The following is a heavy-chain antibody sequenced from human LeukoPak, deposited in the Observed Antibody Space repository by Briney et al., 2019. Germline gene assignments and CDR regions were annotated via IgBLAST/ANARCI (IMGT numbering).Heavy chain of an antibody. V-gene: IGHV3-74*01. J-gene: IGHJ4*02. CDR1: GLTFSTYW. CDR2: IKLDGSSI. Sequence: GGSLRLSCAPSGLTFSTYWMHWARQAPGKGGVWLSHIKLDGSSINYADSVKGRFTTPRDNAKNTLYLQMNSLRAEDTAVYYCARTGYYNGHDFWGQGTLVTVS. D-gene: IGHD5-24*01. CDR3: ARTGYYNGHDF.